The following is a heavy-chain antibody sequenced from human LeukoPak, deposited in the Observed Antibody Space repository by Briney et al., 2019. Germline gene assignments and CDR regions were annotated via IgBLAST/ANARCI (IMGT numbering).Heavy chain of an antibody. CDR2: IYYSGST. CDR1: GGSISSSSYY. Sequence: SETLSLTCTLSGGSISSSSYYWGWIRQPPGKGLEWIGSIYYSGSTYYNPSLKSRVTISVDTSKNQFSLKLSSVTAADTAVYYCARHGGYSYGYWPDYWGQGTLVTVSS. CDR3: ARHGGYSYGYWPDY. D-gene: IGHD5-18*01. J-gene: IGHJ4*02. V-gene: IGHV4-39*01.